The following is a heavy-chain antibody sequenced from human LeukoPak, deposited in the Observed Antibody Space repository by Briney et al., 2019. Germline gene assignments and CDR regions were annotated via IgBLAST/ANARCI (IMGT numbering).Heavy chain of an antibody. CDR2: IIPIFGTA. CDR1: GGTFISYA. CDR3: ARGRMNLRFGP. J-gene: IGHJ5*02. V-gene: IGHV1-69*05. Sequence: EASVTVSFKASGGTFISYAISWVRQAPGQGLEWMGGIIPIFGTANYAQELQGRLTNPTDESTSTAYVEPNGLRSEDTAVYYFARGRMNLRFGPWGQGTLVTVSS.